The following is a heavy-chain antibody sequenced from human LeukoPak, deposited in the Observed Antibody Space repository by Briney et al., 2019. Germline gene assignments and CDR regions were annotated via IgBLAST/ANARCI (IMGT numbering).Heavy chain of an antibody. CDR2: IRYDGNNK. V-gene: IGHV3-30*02. J-gene: IGHJ4*02. Sequence: GGSLRLSCAASEFTFSSFGAHWVRQAPGKRLEWVAFIRYDGNNKYYADSVRGRFIISRDNSKNTLYLEMNSLRAEDTAVYYCAKDQYYYDTSGYPIYWGQGTLVTASS. D-gene: IGHD3-22*01. CDR3: AKDQYYYDTSGYPIY. CDR1: EFTFSSFG.